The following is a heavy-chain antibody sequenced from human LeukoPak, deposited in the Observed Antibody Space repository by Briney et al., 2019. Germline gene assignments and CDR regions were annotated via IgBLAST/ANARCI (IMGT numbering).Heavy chain of an antibody. J-gene: IGHJ2*01. V-gene: IGHV4-59*08. CDR2: IYYSGST. CDR1: GGSISSYY. CDR3: ARHQGWHDWYFDL. Sequence: PSETLSLTCTVSGGSISSYYWSWIRQPPGKGLEWIGYIYYSGSTNYNPSLKSRVTISVDTSKNQFSLKLSSVTAADTAVYYCARHQGWHDWYFDLWGRGTLVTVSS.